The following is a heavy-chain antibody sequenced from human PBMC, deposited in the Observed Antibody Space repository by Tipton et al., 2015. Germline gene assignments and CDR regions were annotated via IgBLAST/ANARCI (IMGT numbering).Heavy chain of an antibody. CDR3: ASGLFADY. CDR2: IYYSGST. Sequence: TLSLTCTVPGDSISSDYWSWIRQPPGKGLEWIGYIYYSGSTKYNLSLQSRVIMSVDTSKNQFSLKLSSVTAADTAVYYCASGLFADYWGQGALVTVSS. D-gene: IGHD3-22*01. V-gene: IGHV4-59*01. CDR1: GDSISSDY. J-gene: IGHJ4*02.